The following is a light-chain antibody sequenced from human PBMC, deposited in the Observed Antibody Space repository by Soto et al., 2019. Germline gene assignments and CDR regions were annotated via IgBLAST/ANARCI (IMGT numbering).Light chain of an antibody. CDR1: QDIGNS. CDR3: QKSDHLPL. Sequence: DIQMTQSPSSVSSCVGDTFTITCRSSQDIGNSLKWYQDKPGQAPKLVIYDAYNLETGVPSTFSGSGYGTDFTFTISSLRPEDIATYYCQKSDHLPLFGPGTKVDIK. J-gene: IGKJ3*01. V-gene: IGKV1-33*01. CDR2: DAY.